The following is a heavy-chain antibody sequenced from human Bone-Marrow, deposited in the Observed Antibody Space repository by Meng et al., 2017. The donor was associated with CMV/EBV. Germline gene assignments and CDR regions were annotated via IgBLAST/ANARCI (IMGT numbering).Heavy chain of an antibody. CDR1: GYTFSDFY. V-gene: IGHV1-2*02. CDR3: ARWDIVVVPAAPDGMDV. D-gene: IGHD2-2*01. J-gene: IGHJ6*02. Sequence: ASVKVSCKASGYTFSDFYIYWVRQAPGQGLEWMGCISPHSGGTNYAQKFQGRVAMTRDTSISTAYLELSRLTSDDTAVYYCARWDIVVVPAAPDGMDVWGQGTTVTVSS. CDR2: ISPHSGGT.